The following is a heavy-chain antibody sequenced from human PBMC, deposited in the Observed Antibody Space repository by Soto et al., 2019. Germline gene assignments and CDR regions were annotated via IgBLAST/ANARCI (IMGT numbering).Heavy chain of an antibody. CDR1: GYTFTSYY. Sequence: ASVNVSCKASGYTFTSYYMHWVRQAPGQGLEWMGIINPSGGSTSYAQKFQGRVTMTRDTSTSTVYMELSSLRSEDTAVYYCARSRTDYDFWSGSYWFDPWGQGTLVTVCS. CDR2: INPSGGST. CDR3: ARSRTDYDFWSGSYWFDP. D-gene: IGHD3-3*01. V-gene: IGHV1-46*01. J-gene: IGHJ5*02.